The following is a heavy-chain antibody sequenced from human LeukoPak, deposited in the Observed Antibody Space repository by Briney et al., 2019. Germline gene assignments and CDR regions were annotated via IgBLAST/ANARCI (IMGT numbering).Heavy chain of an antibody. D-gene: IGHD3-9*01. CDR3: ARGGAPYFDWCFDY. Sequence: GGSLRLSCAASGFTFSSHEVNWVRQAPGKGLEWVSYISSSGSTIYYADSVKGRFTISRDNAKNSLYLQMNSLRAEDTAIYYCARGGAPYFDWCFDYWGQGTLVTVPS. J-gene: IGHJ4*02. V-gene: IGHV3-48*03. CDR1: GFTFSSHE. CDR2: ISSSGSTI.